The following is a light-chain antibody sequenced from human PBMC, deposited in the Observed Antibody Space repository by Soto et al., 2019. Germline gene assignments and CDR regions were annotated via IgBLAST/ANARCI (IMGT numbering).Light chain of an antibody. J-gene: IGKJ2*01. CDR1: HSVSSSY. CDR2: GAS. V-gene: IGKV3-20*01. CDR3: QQYGASAMST. Sequence: EIVLTQSPGTLALSPGERATLSCRASHSVSSSYLDWYQQKPGQAPRLLIYGASSRAKGIPDRFSGSWYVTDFILTISRLKPEDFAVYSCQQYGASAMSTFCHGTKLESK.